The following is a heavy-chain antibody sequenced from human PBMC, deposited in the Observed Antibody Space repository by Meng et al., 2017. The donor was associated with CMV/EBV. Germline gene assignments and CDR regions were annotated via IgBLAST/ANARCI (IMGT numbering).Heavy chain of an antibody. Sequence: SQTLSLTCAVYGGSFSGYYWSWIRQPPGKGLEWIGYIYYSGSTNYNPSLKSRVTISVDTSKNQFSLKLSSVTAADTAVYYCARVGVGESFDYWGQGTLVTVSS. J-gene: IGHJ4*02. CDR1: GGSFSGYY. D-gene: IGHD3-10*01. CDR3: ARVGVGESFDY. CDR2: IYYSGST. V-gene: IGHV4-59*01.